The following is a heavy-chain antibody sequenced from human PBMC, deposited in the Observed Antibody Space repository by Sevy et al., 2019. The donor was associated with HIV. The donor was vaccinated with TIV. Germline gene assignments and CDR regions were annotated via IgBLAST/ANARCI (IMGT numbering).Heavy chain of an antibody. V-gene: IGHV1-18*01. Sequence: ASVKVSCKASGYTFTSYGISWVRQAPGQGLEWMGWISAYDGNTNYAQKLQGRVTMTTDTSTSTAYMELRSLRSDDTAVYYCARERCRYDFWSGYYDYYYYGMDVWGQGTTVTVSS. CDR1: GYTFTSYG. D-gene: IGHD3-3*01. CDR3: ARERCRYDFWSGYYDYYYYGMDV. J-gene: IGHJ6*02. CDR2: ISAYDGNT.